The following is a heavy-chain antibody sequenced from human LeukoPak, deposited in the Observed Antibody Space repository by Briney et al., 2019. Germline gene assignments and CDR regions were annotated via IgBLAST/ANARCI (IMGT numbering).Heavy chain of an antibody. D-gene: IGHD4-17*01. J-gene: IGHJ5*02. CDR3: ARGGRTTGRVGPSWFDP. V-gene: IGHV4-59*01. CDR2: IYYSGST. CDR1: GGSISSYY. Sequence: SETLSLTCTVSGGSISSYYWSWIRQPPGKGLEWIGYIYYSGSTNYNPSLKSRVTISVDTSKNQFSLKLSSVTAADTAVYYCARGGRTTGRVGPSWFDPWGQGTLATVSS.